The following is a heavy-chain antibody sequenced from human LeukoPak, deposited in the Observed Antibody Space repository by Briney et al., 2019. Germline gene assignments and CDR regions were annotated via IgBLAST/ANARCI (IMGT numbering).Heavy chain of an antibody. CDR1: GYSFTSYW. CDR3: ARQGPYCGGDCYLDY. J-gene: IGHJ4*02. D-gene: IGHD2-21*02. CDR2: IYPGDSNT. V-gene: IGHV5-51*01. Sequence: GESLKISCKGSGYSFTSYWIGWVRQMPGEGLEWMGIIYPGDSNTTYSPSFRGQVTISADESISTAYLQWSSLKASDTAIYYCARQGPYCGGDCYLDYWGQGTLVTVSS.